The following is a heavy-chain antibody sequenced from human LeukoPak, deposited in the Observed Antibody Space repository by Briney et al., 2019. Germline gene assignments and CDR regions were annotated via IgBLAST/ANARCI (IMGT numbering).Heavy chain of an antibody. J-gene: IGHJ6*02. Sequence: GGSLRLSCAASGFTFSSYEMNWVRQAPGKGQEWDSVIYSGGSTYYADSVKGRFTISRDNSKNTLYLQMNSLRAEDTAVYYCARYWVGYGMDVWGQGTTVTVSS. D-gene: IGHD2-8*02. CDR2: IYSGGST. V-gene: IGHV3-53*01. CDR1: GFTFSSYE. CDR3: ARYWVGYGMDV.